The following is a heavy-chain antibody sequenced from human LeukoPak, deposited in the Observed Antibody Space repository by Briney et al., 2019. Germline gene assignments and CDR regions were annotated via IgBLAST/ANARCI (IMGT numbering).Heavy chain of an antibody. D-gene: IGHD6-13*01. V-gene: IGHV6-1*01. CDR2: TYYRSKWYN. CDR1: GDSVSSNSAA. J-gene: IGHJ6*03. Sequence: SQTLSLTCAISGDSVSSNSAAWNWIRQSPSRGLEWLGRTYYRSKWYNDYAVSVKSRITINPDTSKNQFSLQLNSVTPEDTAVYYCERVVFDPIAAAGIYYYYYYMDVWGKGTTVTVSS. CDR3: ERVVFDPIAAAGIYYYYYYMDV.